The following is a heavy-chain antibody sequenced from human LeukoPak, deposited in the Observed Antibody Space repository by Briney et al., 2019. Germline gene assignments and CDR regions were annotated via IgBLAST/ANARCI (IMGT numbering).Heavy chain of an antibody. CDR1: GFIFSSYW. D-gene: IGHD5-12*01. J-gene: IGHJ4*02. Sequence: PGGSLRLSCAASGFIFSSYWMSWVRQAPGKGLEWVSYISSSSSTIYYADSVKGRFTISRDNAKNSLYLQMNSLRAEDTAVYYCARERVVDSGYDLDYWGQGTLVTVSS. CDR3: ARERVVDSGYDLDY. V-gene: IGHV3-48*01. CDR2: ISSSSSTI.